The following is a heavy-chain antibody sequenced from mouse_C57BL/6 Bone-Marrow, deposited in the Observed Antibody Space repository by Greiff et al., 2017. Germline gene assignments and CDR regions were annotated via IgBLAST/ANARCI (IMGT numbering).Heavy chain of an antibody. J-gene: IGHJ2*01. V-gene: IGHV1-66*01. CDR2: ISPGSGNP. CDR1: GYSFTSYY. Sequence: QVQLQQSGPELVKPGASVKISCKASGYSFTSYYIHWVKQRPGQGLEWIGWISPGSGNPKYNEKFKGKATLTADTSSSTAYMQLSSLPSEDSAVYYCARQGGPRQLRLGYWGQGTTLTVSS. D-gene: IGHD3-2*02. CDR3: ARQGGPRQLRLGY.